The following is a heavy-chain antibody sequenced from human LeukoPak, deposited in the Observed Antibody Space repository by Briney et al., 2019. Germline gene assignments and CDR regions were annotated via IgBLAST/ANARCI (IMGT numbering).Heavy chain of an antibody. V-gene: IGHV1-24*01. J-gene: IGHJ5*02. D-gene: IGHD3-10*01. CDR2: FDPEDGET. Sequence: ASVKVSCKVSGYTLTELSMHWVRQAPGKGLEWMGGFDPEDGETIYAQKFRGRVTMTEDTSTDTAYMELSSLRSEDTAVYYCATSREFANWFGPWGQGTLVTVSS. CDR3: ATSREFANWFGP. CDR1: GYTLTELS.